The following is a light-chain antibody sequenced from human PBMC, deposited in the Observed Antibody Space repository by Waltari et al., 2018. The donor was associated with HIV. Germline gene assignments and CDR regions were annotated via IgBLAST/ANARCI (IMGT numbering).Light chain of an antibody. CDR1: QSISTW. CDR2: QAS. J-gene: IGKJ2*01. CDR3: QHYNTYQYT. V-gene: IGKV1-5*03. Sequence: DIQMTQSPSTLSASVGDRVTITCRASQSISTWLAWYQHKPEKAPKLLIYQASTLENGVPSRFSGSGSGTEFTLTISSLQPDDFATYYCQHYNTYQYTFGQGTKLEIK.